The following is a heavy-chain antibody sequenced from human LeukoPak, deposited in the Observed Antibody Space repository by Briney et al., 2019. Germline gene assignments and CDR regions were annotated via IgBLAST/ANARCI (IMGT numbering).Heavy chain of an antibody. J-gene: IGHJ5*02. D-gene: IGHD2-2*01. CDR1: GFTFDDYA. Sequence: GGSLRLSCAASGFTFDDYAMHWVRQAPGKGLEWVSGISWNSGSIGYTDSVKGRFTISRDNAKNSLYLQMNSLRAEDTALYYCAKGQYQLLDWFDPWGQGTLVTVSS. V-gene: IGHV3-9*01. CDR3: AKGQYQLLDWFDP. CDR2: ISWNSGSI.